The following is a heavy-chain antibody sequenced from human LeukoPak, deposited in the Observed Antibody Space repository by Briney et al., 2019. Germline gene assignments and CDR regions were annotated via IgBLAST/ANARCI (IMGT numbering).Heavy chain of an antibody. Sequence: PGGSLRLSCAASGFTFSDYYMSWIRQAPGKGLEWVSYISSSGSTIYYADSVKGRFTISRDNAKSSLYLQMNSLRAEDTAVYYCASNPSRGAFDIWGQGTMVTVSS. CDR3: ASNPSRGAFDI. J-gene: IGHJ3*02. CDR2: ISSSGSTI. V-gene: IGHV3-11*01. CDR1: GFTFSDYY.